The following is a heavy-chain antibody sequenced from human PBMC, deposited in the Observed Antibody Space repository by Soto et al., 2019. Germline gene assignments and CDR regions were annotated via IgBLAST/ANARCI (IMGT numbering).Heavy chain of an antibody. CDR2: IYYSGST. J-gene: IGHJ4*02. CDR1: GGSISSSSYY. Sequence: SETLSLTCTVSGGSISSSSYYWGWIRQPPGKGLEWIGSIYYSGSTYYNPSLKSRVTISVDTSKNQFSLKLSSVTAADTAVYYCARLTQSPRTMVREPYFDYWGQGTLVTVSS. V-gene: IGHV4-39*01. CDR3: ARLTQSPRTMVREPYFDY. D-gene: IGHD3-10*01.